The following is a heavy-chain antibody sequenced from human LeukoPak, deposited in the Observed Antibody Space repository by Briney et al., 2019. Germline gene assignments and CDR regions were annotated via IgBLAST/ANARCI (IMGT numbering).Heavy chain of an antibody. Sequence: GGSLRLSCAASGFTFSSYSMNWVRQAPGKGLELVSSISSSSSSYIYYADSVKGRFTISRDNAKNSLYLQMNSLRAEDTAVYYCARGIHYYDSSGYEFDYWGQGTLVTVSS. V-gene: IGHV3-21*01. CDR2: ISSSSSSYI. CDR3: ARGIHYYDSSGYEFDY. CDR1: GFTFSSYS. D-gene: IGHD3-22*01. J-gene: IGHJ4*02.